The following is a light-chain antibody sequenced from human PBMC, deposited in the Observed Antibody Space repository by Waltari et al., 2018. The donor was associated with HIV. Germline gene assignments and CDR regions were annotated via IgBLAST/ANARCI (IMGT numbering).Light chain of an antibody. J-gene: IGLJ2*01. V-gene: IGLV2-14*01. CDR1: SSAIGGDDS. CDR2: GVS. Sequence: QSALTHPASVSCAPAQSLAISCPGTSSAIGGDDSVSWYQQHPGKAPHLLIYGVSSRPSGVANRFSGSRSGTTASLTISGLQADDEAHYYCRAYTTYRPLAVFGGGTKLTVL. CDR3: RAYTTYRPLAV.